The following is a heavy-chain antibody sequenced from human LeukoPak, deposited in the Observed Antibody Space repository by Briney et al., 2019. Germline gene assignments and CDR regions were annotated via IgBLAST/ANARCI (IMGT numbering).Heavy chain of an antibody. J-gene: IGHJ4*02. V-gene: IGHV4-38-2*02. D-gene: IGHD3-10*01. CDR2: IYHSGST. CDR1: GYSISSGYY. CDR3: ASLYGSGSYYPSDY. Sequence: SETLSLTCTVSGYSISSGYYWGWIRQPPGKGLEWIGSIYHSGSTYYNPSLKSRVTISVDTSKNQFSLKLSSVTAADTAVYYCASLYGSGSYYPSDYWGQGTLVTVSS.